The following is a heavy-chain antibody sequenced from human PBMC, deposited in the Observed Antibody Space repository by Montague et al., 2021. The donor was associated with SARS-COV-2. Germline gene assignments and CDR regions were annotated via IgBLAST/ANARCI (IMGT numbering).Heavy chain of an antibody. V-gene: IGHV4-34*01. J-gene: IGHJ4*02. Sequence: SETLSLTCAVYGRSFSGYYWSWIRQPPGKGLEWIGEISHSGGTNYNPSLKSRVTISIDTSKNQFSLKLSSVTAADTAVYYCARKGSGRSDLAYWGQGTLVTVSS. CDR1: GRSFSGYY. CDR2: ISHSGGT. D-gene: IGHD1-26*01. CDR3: ARKGSGRSDLAY.